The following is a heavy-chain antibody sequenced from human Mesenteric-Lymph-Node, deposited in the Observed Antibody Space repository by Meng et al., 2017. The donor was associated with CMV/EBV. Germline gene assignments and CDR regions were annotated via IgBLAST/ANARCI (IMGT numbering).Heavy chain of an antibody. J-gene: IGHJ3*01. CDR2: ISFSTDYV. D-gene: IGHD2-21*02. V-gene: IGHV3-21*01. CDR1: GFTFSSSN. CDR3: ARDLYVGDPAAFDL. Sequence: LSLTCAASGFTFSSSNMNWVRQAPGKGLEWVASISFSTDYVYYGDSVEGRFTISRDNAKNSLYLQMSSLRVEDTAVYYCARDLYVGDPAAFDLWGQGTLVTVSS.